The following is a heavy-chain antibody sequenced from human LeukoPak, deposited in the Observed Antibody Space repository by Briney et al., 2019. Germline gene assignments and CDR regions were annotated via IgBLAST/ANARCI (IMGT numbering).Heavy chain of an antibody. CDR2: IKQDGSEK. Sequence: GGSLRLSCAASGFTFSSYWMSWVRQAPGKGLEWVANIKQDGSEKYYVDSVKGRFTISRDNAKNSLYLQMNSLRADDTAVYYCGRRRGGRNSGRYLYWGQGTLVTVSS. CDR3: GRRRGGRNSGRYLY. V-gene: IGHV3-7*01. CDR1: GFTFSSYW. D-gene: IGHD1-26*01. J-gene: IGHJ4*02.